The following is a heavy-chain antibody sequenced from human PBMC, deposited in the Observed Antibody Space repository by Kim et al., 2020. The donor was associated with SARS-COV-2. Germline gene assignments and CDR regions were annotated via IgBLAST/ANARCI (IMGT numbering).Heavy chain of an antibody. J-gene: IGHJ6*03. CDR2: INTDGNRM. V-gene: IGHV3-74*03. CDR1: GFTFSDYW. CDR3: TRENGITIFVAAAQYHYMDV. D-gene: IGHD3-3*01. Sequence: GGSLRLSCTVAGFTFSDYWMHWVRQAPGKGLVWVSRINTDGNRMTYADSVKGRFTISRDNVKKTLYLQMNGLRAEDTAVYFCTRENGITIFVAAAQYHYMDVWGQGTTVSVSS.